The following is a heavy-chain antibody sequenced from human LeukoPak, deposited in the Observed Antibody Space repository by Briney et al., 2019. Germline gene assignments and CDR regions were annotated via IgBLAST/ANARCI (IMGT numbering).Heavy chain of an antibody. CDR2: ISWNSGSI. V-gene: IGHV3-9*03. CDR3: AISRGLLSAPFDY. Sequence: GGSLRLSCAASGFTFDDYAMHWVRQAPGKGLEWVSGISWNSGSIGYADSVKGRFTISRDNAKNSLYLQMNSLRAEDMALYYCAISRGLLSAPFDYWGQGTLVTVSS. J-gene: IGHJ4*02. CDR1: GFTFDDYA. D-gene: IGHD2-8*01.